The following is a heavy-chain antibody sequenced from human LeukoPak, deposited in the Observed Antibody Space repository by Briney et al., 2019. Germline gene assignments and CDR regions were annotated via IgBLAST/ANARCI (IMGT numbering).Heavy chain of an antibody. CDR1: GYTFTSYG. D-gene: IGHD3-3*01. V-gene: IGHV1-2*02. CDR2: INPNSGGT. Sequence: EASVKVSCKASGYTFTSYGISWVRQAPGQGLEWMGWINPNSGGTNYAQKFQGRVTMTRDTSISTAYMELSRLRSDDTAVYYCARDFPAVDDFWSGSILGYYYYMDVWGKGTTVTVSS. J-gene: IGHJ6*03. CDR3: ARDFPAVDDFWSGSILGYYYYMDV.